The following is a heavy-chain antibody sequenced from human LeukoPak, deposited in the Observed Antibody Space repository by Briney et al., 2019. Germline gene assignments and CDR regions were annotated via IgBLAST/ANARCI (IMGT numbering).Heavy chain of an antibody. J-gene: IGHJ4*02. CDR3: VGSSGWLFDY. D-gene: IGHD6-19*01. V-gene: IGHV3-7*01. Sequence: GGSLRLSCADTGFTFSNYWMNWVRQAPGKGLEWVANIKEDGSRINYVDSVKGRFTISRDNAKNSVYLQMDNLRAEDTAVYYCVGSSGWLFDYWGQGILVAVSS. CDR2: IKEDGSRI. CDR1: GFTFSNYW.